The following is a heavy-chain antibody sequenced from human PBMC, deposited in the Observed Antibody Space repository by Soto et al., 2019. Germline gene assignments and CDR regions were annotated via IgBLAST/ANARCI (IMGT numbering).Heavy chain of an antibody. Sequence: QVQLVQSGAEVKKPGASVKVSCKASGYTFTSYYMHWVRQAPGQGLEWLGIINPRGGSTSYAQKFQGRVTMTRDTSTRTVYMELSSLRSEDTAVYYCARDRLKGSDYWGQGTLVTVSS. CDR1: GYTFTSYY. D-gene: IGHD2-8*01. J-gene: IGHJ4*02. CDR3: ARDRLKGSDY. CDR2: INPRGGST. V-gene: IGHV1-46*01.